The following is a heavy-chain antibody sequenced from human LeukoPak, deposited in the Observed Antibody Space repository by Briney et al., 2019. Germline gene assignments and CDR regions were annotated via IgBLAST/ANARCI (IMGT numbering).Heavy chain of an antibody. Sequence: PSETLSLTCTVSGGSVSSGSQYWSWIRQPPGKGLEWIAYIYSSGGTNYNASLKSRLTISLDTSRNQFSLKLSSATAADTAVYYCARLISNYFDYWGQGTLVTVSS. J-gene: IGHJ4*02. CDR2: IYSSGGT. CDR1: GGSVSSGSQY. CDR3: ARLISNYFDY. V-gene: IGHV4-61*01.